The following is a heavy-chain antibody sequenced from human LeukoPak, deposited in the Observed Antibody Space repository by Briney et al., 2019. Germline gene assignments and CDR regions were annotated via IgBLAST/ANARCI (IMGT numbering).Heavy chain of an antibody. J-gene: IGHJ4*02. CDR1: GGFFSGYY. CDR3: ARGSAGESSGYYDY. D-gene: IGHD3-22*01. Sequence: PSETLSLTCAGYGGFFSGYYWSWIRQPPGKGWEWVGEINHSGSTNYNPFLKSRVTISVDTSKNQFSLKLRSVTAADTAVYYCARGSAGESSGYYDYWGQGTLVTVSS. CDR2: INHSGST. V-gene: IGHV4-34*01.